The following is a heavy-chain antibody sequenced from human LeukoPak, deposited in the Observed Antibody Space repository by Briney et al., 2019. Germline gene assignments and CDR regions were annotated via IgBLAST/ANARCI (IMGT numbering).Heavy chain of an antibody. J-gene: IGHJ4*02. CDR1: GDSISSYD. D-gene: IGHD6-6*01. Sequence: SETLTLTCTVSGDSISSYDWRWIRQPPGKGLEWIGYIPTGGGTSYIPSLKGRVTISIDTSKNQFSLKLSSVTAADSAVYYCARLTRLSTSPDRYYLDYWGQGPLVTVSS. CDR2: IPTGGGT. V-gene: IGHV4-4*09. CDR3: ARLTRLSTSPDRYYLDY.